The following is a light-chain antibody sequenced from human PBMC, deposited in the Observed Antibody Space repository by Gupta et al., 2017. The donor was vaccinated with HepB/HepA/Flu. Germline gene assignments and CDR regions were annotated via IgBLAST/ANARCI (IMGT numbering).Light chain of an antibody. CDR2: LTS. V-gene: IGKV1-5*03. J-gene: IGKJ1*01. CDR3: QQYKIYAT. CDR1: QNINRY. Sequence: DIQMPQSPSTLSASVGDRVTISCRASQNINRYLAWYQQKPGKAPKLLIHLTSDLESGVPSRFSGSASETEFTLTISSLQPDDFATYYCQQYKIYATFGQGTRVEVK.